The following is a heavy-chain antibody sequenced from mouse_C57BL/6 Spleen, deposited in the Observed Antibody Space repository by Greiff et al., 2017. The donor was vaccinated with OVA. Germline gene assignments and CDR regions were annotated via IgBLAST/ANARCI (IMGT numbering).Heavy chain of an antibody. D-gene: IGHD2-1*01. V-gene: IGHV1-72*01. CDR1: GYTFTSYW. Sequence: QVQLQQPGAELVKPGASVKLSCKASGYTFTSYWMHWVKQRPGRGLEWLGRIDPNSGGTKYNEKFKSKATLTVDKPSSTAYMQLSSLTSEDSAVYYCERWGDGKEGFDYAMDYWGQGTSVTVSS. J-gene: IGHJ4*01. CDR2: IDPNSGGT. CDR3: ERWGDGKEGFDYAMDY.